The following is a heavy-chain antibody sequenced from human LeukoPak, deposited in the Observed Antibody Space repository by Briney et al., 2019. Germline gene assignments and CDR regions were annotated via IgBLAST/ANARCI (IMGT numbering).Heavy chain of an antibody. Sequence: SSETLSLTCAVSGGSISSNSYYWGWIRQPPGKGLEWIGEINHSGSTNYNPSLKSRVTISVDTSKNQFSLKLSSVTAADTAVYYCARGPYYYGSGSFDYWGQGTLVTVSS. CDR1: GGSISSNSYY. J-gene: IGHJ4*02. CDR3: ARGPYYYGSGSFDY. D-gene: IGHD3-10*01. V-gene: IGHV4-39*07. CDR2: INHSGST.